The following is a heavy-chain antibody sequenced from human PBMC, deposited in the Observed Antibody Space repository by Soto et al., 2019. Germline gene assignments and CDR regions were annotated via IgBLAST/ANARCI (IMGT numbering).Heavy chain of an antibody. Sequence: PSETLSLTCTVSGGSISSYYWSWIRQPPGKGLEWIGYIYYSGSTNYNPSLKSRVTISVDTSKKQFSLYLQMNSLKTEDTAVYYCTTDPVTMIVVVPSSGWGQGTLVTVS. J-gene: IGHJ4*02. V-gene: IGHV4-59*12. D-gene: IGHD3-22*01. CDR3: TTDPVTMIVVVPSSG. CDR2: IYYSGST. CDR1: GGSISSYY.